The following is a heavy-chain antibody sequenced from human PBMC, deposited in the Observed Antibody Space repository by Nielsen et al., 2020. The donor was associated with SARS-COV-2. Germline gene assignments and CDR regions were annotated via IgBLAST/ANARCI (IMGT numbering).Heavy chain of an antibody. J-gene: IGHJ6*02. V-gene: IGHV1-8*01. CDR1: GYTSTSYD. CDR2: MNPNSGNT. D-gene: IGHD5-12*01. Sequence: ASVKVSCKASGYTSTSYDINWVRQATGQGLEWMGWMNPNSGNTGYAQKFQGRVTMTRNTSISTAYMELSSLRSEDTAVYYCARGRRWLRLLGNYYYGMDVWGQGTTVTVSS. CDR3: ARGRRWLRLLGNYYYGMDV.